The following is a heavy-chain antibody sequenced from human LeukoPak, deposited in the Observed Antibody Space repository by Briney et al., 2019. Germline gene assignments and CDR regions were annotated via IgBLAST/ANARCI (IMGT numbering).Heavy chain of an antibody. Sequence: ASVKVSCKASGYTFTSYYMHWVRQAPGQGLEWMGIINPSGGSTSYAQKFQGRVTMTRDTSTSTAYMELRSLRSDDTAVYYCARGYRKVRDLIPFDPWGQGTLVTVSS. J-gene: IGHJ5*02. D-gene: IGHD3-10*01. CDR3: ARGYRKVRDLIPFDP. CDR1: GYTFTSYY. V-gene: IGHV1-46*01. CDR2: INPSGGST.